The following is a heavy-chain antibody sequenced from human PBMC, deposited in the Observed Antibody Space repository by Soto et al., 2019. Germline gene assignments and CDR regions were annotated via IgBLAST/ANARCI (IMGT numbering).Heavy chain of an antibody. J-gene: IGHJ4*02. Sequence: EVQLVESGGGLVQPGGSLRLSCAASGFTFSSYDMHWVRQATGKGLEWVSAIGTAGDTYYPGSVKGRFTISRENAKNSFYLQMNSLRAGDTAVYYCSAYDTRGGVEYWGQGTLVTVSS. CDR1: GFTFSSYD. V-gene: IGHV3-13*01. CDR2: IGTAGDT. D-gene: IGHD3-22*01. CDR3: SAYDTRGGVEY.